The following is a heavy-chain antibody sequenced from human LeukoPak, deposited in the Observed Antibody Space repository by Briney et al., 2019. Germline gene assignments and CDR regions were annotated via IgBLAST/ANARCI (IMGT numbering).Heavy chain of an antibody. CDR3: AREGAGRLSFGY. CDR2: IYSSGST. V-gene: IGHV4-4*07. D-gene: IGHD6-6*01. CDR1: GGSISHYY. J-gene: IGHJ4*02. Sequence: SETLSLTCTVSGGSISHYYWSWIRQPAGKGLEWIGRIYSSGSTNYNPSLKSRVTMSVDTSKNQFSLKLSSVTAADTAMYYCAREGAGRLSFGYWGQGTLVTVSS.